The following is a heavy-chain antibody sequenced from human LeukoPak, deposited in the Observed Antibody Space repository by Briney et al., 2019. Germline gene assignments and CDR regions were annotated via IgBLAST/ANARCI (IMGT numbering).Heavy chain of an antibody. CDR2: ISAGADVI. V-gene: IGHV3-23*01. D-gene: IGHD1-1*01. J-gene: IGHJ3*02. CDR3: AKSLLTTATGTGRAFDI. Sequence: PGGSLRLSCEAAGFSFRDYPMGWVRRASGKRLEWVSGISAGADVIFYADPVKGRFTISRDNSKNTLYLQMNSLRAEDSAEYYRAKSLLTTATGTGRAFDIWGQGTMVTVSA. CDR1: GFSFRDYP.